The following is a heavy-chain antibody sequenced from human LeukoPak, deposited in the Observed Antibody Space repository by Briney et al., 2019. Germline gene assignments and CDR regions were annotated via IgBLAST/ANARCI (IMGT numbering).Heavy chain of an antibody. D-gene: IGHD3-9*01. J-gene: IGHJ5*02. V-gene: IGHV3-21*03. CDR1: GFTFSSYS. Sequence: PGGSLRLSCAASGFTFSSYSMNWVRQAQGKGLEWVSSISSSSSYIYYADSVKGRITISRDNAKNSLYLQMNSLKTEDTAVYYCTTGLRYFDWLFDPWGQGTLVTVSS. CDR3: TTGLRYFDWLFDP. CDR2: ISSSSSYI.